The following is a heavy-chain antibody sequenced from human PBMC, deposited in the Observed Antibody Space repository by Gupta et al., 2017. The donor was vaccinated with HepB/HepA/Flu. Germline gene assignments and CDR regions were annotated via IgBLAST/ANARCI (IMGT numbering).Heavy chain of an antibody. CDR3: VTDLG. J-gene: IGHJ4*02. D-gene: IGHD2-21*02. CDR2: VDHDGSGT. Sequence: EVQLVESGGGLVQRGGSLRLSCAAARFTFTRYWMHWVRQAPGKGLVWVSRVDHDGSGTSYADFVKGRFTISRDNAKNTVSLQMNSLRVEDTAMYYCVTDLGWGQGTLVTVSS. V-gene: IGHV3-74*01. CDR1: RFTFTRYW.